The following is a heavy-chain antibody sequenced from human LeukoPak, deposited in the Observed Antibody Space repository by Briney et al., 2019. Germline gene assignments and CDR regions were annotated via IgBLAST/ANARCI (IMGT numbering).Heavy chain of an antibody. CDR3: ARDLFYSVSGTYYNVGRLFNY. Sequence: ASVKVSCTASGFTFTGYYMHWGRQAPGQGLEWMGWINPNSGGTNYAQKFQGRVTMTRDTSSTTAYIELTSLRSDATAVYYCARDLFYSVSGTYYNVGRLFNYWGQGTLVTVSS. CDR1: GFTFTGYY. CDR2: INPNSGGT. V-gene: IGHV1-2*02. D-gene: IGHD3-10*01. J-gene: IGHJ4*02.